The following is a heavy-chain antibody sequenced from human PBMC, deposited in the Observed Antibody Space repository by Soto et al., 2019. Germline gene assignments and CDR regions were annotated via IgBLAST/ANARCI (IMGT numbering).Heavy chain of an antibody. J-gene: IGHJ4*02. Sequence: QDHLVQSGPEVKKPGASVKVSCKASGYIFTNYGINWVRQAPGQGLEWMGWISAYNGNTNYAQKLQDRVTLTTDTSTSTAYMELRSLRSDDTAVYYCARRLYGDYDYWGQGTLVTVSS. CDR2: ISAYNGNT. CDR3: ARRLYGDYDY. V-gene: IGHV1-18*04. CDR1: GYIFTNYG. D-gene: IGHD4-17*01.